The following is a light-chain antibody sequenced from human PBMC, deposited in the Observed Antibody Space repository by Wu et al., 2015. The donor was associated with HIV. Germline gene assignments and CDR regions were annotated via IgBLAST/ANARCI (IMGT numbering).Light chain of an antibody. CDR2: GAS. Sequence: EIVLTQSPGTLSLSPGERATLSCRARQSVSSNYLAWYQQKPGQAPRLLIYGASGRATGIPDRFSGSGSGTDLTLTITRLEPEDFAVYFCQQYGSSPLTFGGGTKVEIK. V-gene: IGKV3-20*01. CDR1: QSVSSNY. J-gene: IGKJ4*01. CDR3: QQYGSSPLT.